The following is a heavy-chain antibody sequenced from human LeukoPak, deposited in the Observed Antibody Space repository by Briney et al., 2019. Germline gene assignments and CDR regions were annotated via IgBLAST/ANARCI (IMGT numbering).Heavy chain of an antibody. CDR1: GYSFTSYW. CDR3: ARAPGFAYDSSGNRQTEFFDY. Sequence: GESLKISCKGPGYSFTSYWIGWVRQMPGKGLEWRVSIYPWDSDTRHSPSFQGQVTISADKSISTVYLQWSSLKASDTAMYYCARAPGFAYDSSGNRQTEFFDYWGQGTLVTVSS. J-gene: IGHJ4*02. V-gene: IGHV5-51*01. D-gene: IGHD3-22*01. CDR2: IYPWDSDT.